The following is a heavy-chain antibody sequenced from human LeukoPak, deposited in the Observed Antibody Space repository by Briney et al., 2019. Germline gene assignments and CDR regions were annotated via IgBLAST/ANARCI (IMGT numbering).Heavy chain of an antibody. CDR3: ARTYYYDSSGYECRH. J-gene: IGHJ4*02. V-gene: IGHV3-21*01. Sequence: GGSLRLSSAAPGFTLSSYSMNWVRQAPGKGLEWVSSISSSSSYIYYADSVKGRFTISRDNAKNSLYLQMNSLRAEDTAVYYCARTYYYDSSGYECRHWGQGTLVTVSS. D-gene: IGHD3-22*01. CDR1: GFTLSSYS. CDR2: ISSSSSYI.